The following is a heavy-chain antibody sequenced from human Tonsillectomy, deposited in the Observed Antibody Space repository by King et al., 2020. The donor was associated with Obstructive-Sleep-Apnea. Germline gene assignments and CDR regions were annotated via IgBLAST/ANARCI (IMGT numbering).Heavy chain of an antibody. J-gene: IGHJ4*02. V-gene: IGHV3-30*18. CDR3: AKVRGWYYFDY. CDR1: GFTFSSYG. Sequence: QVQLVESGGGVVQPGRSLRLSCAASGFTFSSYGMHWVRQAPGKGLEGVAVISYDGSNKYYADSVKGRFTISRDNSKNTLYLQMNSLRAEDTAVYYCAKVRGWYYFDYWGQGTLVTVSS. CDR2: ISYDGSNK. D-gene: IGHD6-19*01.